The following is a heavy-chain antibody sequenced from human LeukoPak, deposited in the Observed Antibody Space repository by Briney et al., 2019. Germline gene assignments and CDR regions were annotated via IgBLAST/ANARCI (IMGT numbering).Heavy chain of an antibody. V-gene: IGHV1-18*01. CDR3: ARELAAAGNWFDP. CDR2: ISAYSGNT. Sequence: ASVKVSCKASGYTFTSYGITWVRQAPGQGLEWMGWISAYSGNTNYTQKLQGRVTMTTDTSTTTAYMELRSLRSDDTAVYYCARELAAAGNWFDPWGQGTLVTVSS. CDR1: GYTFTSYG. J-gene: IGHJ5*02. D-gene: IGHD6-13*01.